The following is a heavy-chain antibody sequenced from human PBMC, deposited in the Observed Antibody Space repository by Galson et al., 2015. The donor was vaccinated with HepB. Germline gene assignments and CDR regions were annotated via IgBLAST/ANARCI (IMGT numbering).Heavy chain of an antibody. Sequence: SVKVSCKASGYTFTSYFMHWVRQAPGQGLEWMGIINTSGDSTNYAQKFQGRVTMTRDTSTSTDYMELTSLTSEDTAVYYCARDPGNWGVDYWGQGTLSPSPQ. CDR3: ARDPGNWGVDY. D-gene: IGHD7-27*01. V-gene: IGHV1-46*01. CDR1: GYTFTSYF. CDR2: INTSGDST. J-gene: IGHJ4*02.